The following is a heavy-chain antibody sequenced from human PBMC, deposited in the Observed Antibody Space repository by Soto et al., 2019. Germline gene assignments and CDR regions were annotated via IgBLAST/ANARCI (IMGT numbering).Heavy chain of an antibody. CDR1: GFTFTNYW. V-gene: IGHV3-74*01. D-gene: IGHD3-9*01. Sequence: EVQLVESGGGLIQTGGSLRLSCAASGFTFTNYWMHWARHAPGKGLVWVSRIKADEITTSYADSVKGRFTIFRDNAKNTLYLQMNSLTAEDTAVYYCPRGRYLDYRQDYWGRGTLVNVSS. J-gene: IGHJ4*02. CDR2: IKADEITT. CDR3: PRGRYLDYRQDY.